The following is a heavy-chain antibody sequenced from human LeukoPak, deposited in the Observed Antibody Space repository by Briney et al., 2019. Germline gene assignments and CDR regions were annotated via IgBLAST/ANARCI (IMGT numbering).Heavy chain of an antibody. CDR2: INHSGST. CDR1: GGSFSGYY. V-gene: IGHV4-34*01. J-gene: IGHJ4*02. D-gene: IGHD1-26*01. Sequence: PSETLSLTCAVYGGSFSGYYWSWIRQPPGKGLEWIGEINHSGSTNYNPSLKSRVTISVDTSKNQFSLKLSSVTAADTAVYYCARASVGAISVVFDYWGQGTLVTVSS. CDR3: ARASVGAISVVFDY.